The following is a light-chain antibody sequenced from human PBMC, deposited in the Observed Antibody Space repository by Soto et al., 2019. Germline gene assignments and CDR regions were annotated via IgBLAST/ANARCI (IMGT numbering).Light chain of an antibody. V-gene: IGKV3-20*01. Sequence: EIVLTQSPGSLSLSPGESATLSCRASQSVSNTYLAWYQQKPGQAPRLLIYDASSRATGIPDRFSGSGSGTDFTITISRLEPEDFAVYYCQHYDRSQGLFTFGPGTKVDIK. CDR3: QHYDRSQGLFT. CDR2: DAS. CDR1: QSVSNTY. J-gene: IGKJ3*01.